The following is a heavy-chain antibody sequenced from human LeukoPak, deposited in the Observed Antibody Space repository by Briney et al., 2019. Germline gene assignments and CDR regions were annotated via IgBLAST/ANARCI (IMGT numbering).Heavy chain of an antibody. CDR1: GFTFSDYY. J-gene: IGHJ6*02. CDR2: ISSSGSTI. CDR3: ARVNWPATAMVYYYYGMDV. D-gene: IGHD5-18*01. Sequence: GGSLRLSCAASGFTFSDYYMSWIRQAPGKGLEWVSYISSSGSTIYYADSVKGRFTISRDNAKNSLYLQMNSLRAEDTAVYYCARVNWPATAMVYYYYGMDVWGQGTTVTVSS. V-gene: IGHV3-11*01.